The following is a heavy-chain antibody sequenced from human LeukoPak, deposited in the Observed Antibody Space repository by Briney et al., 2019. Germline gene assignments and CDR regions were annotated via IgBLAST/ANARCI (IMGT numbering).Heavy chain of an antibody. CDR3: ASSIAAAEPPYYFDY. D-gene: IGHD6-13*01. CDR1: GGSISSYY. V-gene: IGHV4-59*01. CDR2: IYYSGST. J-gene: IGHJ4*02. Sequence: SETLSLTCTVSGGSISSYYWSWIRQPPGKGLEWLGYIYYSGSTNYNPSLKSRVTISVDTSKNQFSLKLSSVTAADTAVYYCASSIAAAEPPYYFDYWGQGTLVTVSS.